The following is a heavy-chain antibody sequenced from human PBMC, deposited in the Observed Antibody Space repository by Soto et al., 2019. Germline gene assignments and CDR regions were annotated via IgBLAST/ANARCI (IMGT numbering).Heavy chain of an antibody. J-gene: IGHJ6*03. CDR3: ARGVTVTESLYLRYYYYYYMDV. Sequence: ASVKVSCKASGYTFTSYDINWVRHATGQGLEWMGWMNPNSGNTGYAQKFQGRVTMTRNTSISTAYMELSSLRSEDTAVYYCARGVTVTESLYLRYYYYYYMDVWGKGTTVTVAS. CDR1: GYTFTSYD. CDR2: MNPNSGNT. D-gene: IGHD4-17*01. V-gene: IGHV1-8*01.